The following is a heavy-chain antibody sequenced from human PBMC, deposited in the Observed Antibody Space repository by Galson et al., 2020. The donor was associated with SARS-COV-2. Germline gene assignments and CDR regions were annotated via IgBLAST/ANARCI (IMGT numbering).Heavy chain of an antibody. CDR3: ARLHYGEYAPEAFDI. CDR1: GESFSDFY. CDR2: VHHSGST. Sequence: SETLSLTCAVYGESFSDFYWTWIRQSPGKGLEWIGEVHHSGSTNYNPALKSRVTISGDRSKNQFSLRLSSVTAADTAVYYCARLHYGEYAPEAFDIWGPGTRVTVAS. D-gene: IGHD4-17*01. J-gene: IGHJ3*02. V-gene: IGHV4-34*01.